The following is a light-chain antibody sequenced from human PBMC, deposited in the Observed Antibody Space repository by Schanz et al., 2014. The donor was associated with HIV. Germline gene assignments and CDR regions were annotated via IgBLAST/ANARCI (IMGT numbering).Light chain of an antibody. J-gene: IGLJ2*01. Sequence: QSVLTQPPSVSGAPGQRVTISCTGNSSNIGAGYDVHWYQQLPGTAPKLLIYGNTNRPSGIPDRFSGSKSGTSASLAITGLQPEDEADYYCQSYDSSLSGSNVVFGGGTKLTVL. CDR3: QSYDSSLSGSNVV. V-gene: IGLV1-40*01. CDR2: GNT. CDR1: SSNIGAGYD.